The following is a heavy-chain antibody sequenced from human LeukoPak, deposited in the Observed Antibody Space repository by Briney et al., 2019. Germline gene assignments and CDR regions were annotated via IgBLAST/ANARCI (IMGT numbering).Heavy chain of an antibody. J-gene: IGHJ4*02. D-gene: IGHD3-10*01. CDR1: GFTFSSYA. Sequence: SGGSLRLSCAASGFTFSSYAMNWVRQAPGKGLEWVSAISGSGGSTYYSVKGRFTISRDNSKNTLYLQMNSLRAEDTALYYCARRGVRGVITFDYWGQGTLITVSS. V-gene: IGHV3-23*01. CDR3: ARRGVRGVITFDY. CDR2: ISGSGGST.